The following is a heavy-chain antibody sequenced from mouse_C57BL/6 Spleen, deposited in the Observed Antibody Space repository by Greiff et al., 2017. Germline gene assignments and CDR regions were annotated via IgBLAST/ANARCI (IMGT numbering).Heavy chain of an antibody. Sequence: EVQLVESGPELVKPGASVKISCKASGYSFTGYYMNWVKQSPEQSLEWIGEINPSTGGTTYNQKFKAKATLTVDKSSSTAYMQLKSLTSEDSAVYYCARTPGGRRIDYWGQGTTLTVSS. J-gene: IGHJ2*01. V-gene: IGHV1-42*01. CDR3: ARTPGGRRIDY. CDR2: INPSTGGT. CDR1: GYSFTGYY.